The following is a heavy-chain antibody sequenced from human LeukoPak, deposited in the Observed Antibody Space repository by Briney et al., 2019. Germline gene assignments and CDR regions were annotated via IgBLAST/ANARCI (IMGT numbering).Heavy chain of an antibody. D-gene: IGHD3-22*01. CDR3: ARGYYYDSSGYYHDAFDI. Sequence: PSETLSLTCTVSGGSISNYYWSWVRQPPGKGLEWIGYIYYSGSTYYNPSLKSRVTISVDTSKNQFSLKLSSVTAADTAVYYCARGYYYDSSGYYHDAFDIWGQGTMVTVSS. CDR2: IYYSGST. V-gene: IGHV4-59*12. J-gene: IGHJ3*02. CDR1: GGSISNYY.